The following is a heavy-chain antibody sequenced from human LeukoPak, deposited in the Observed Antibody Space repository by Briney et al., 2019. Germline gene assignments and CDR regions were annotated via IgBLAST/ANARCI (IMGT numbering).Heavy chain of an antibody. Sequence: GGSLRLSCAASGFTFSSNAMSWVRQAPGKGLEWVSGVSGSGGYTYYADSVKGRLTISRDNSKNTLYLQMNSLRAEDTAVYYCARGEGLRLGELSLQWGQGTLVTVSS. V-gene: IGHV3-23*01. CDR3: ARGEGLRLGELSLQ. J-gene: IGHJ4*02. CDR1: GFTFSSNA. CDR2: VSGSGGYT. D-gene: IGHD3-16*02.